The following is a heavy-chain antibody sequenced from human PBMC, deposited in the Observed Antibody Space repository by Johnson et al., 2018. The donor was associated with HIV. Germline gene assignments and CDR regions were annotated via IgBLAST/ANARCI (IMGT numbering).Heavy chain of an antibody. V-gene: IGHV3-30-3*01. D-gene: IGHD3-22*01. Sequence: QVQVVESGGGLVQPGGSLRLSCAASGFTFSSYAMHWVRQAPGKGLEWVAVISYDGSNKYYADSVKGRFTISRDNSKNTLYLQMNSRRAEDTAVYYCARSRAAYYYDSSGYYSAFDIWGQGTMVTVSS. CDR3: ARSRAAYYYDSSGYYSAFDI. CDR2: ISYDGSNK. J-gene: IGHJ3*02. CDR1: GFTFSSYA.